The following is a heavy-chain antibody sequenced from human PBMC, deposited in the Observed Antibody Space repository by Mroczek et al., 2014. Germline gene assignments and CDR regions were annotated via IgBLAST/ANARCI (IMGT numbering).Heavy chain of an antibody. CDR2: ISAYNGNT. V-gene: IGHV1-18*01. D-gene: IGHD3-22*01. CDR3: ARAGTGPYYYDSSGSAPYCDY. Sequence: SGAEVKKPGASVKVSCKASGYTFTSYGISWVRQAPGQGLEWMGWISAYNGNTNYAQKLQGRVTMTTDTSTSTAYMELRSLRSDDTAVYYCARAGTGPYYYDSSGSAPYCDYWGQGTLVTVSS. CDR1: GYTFTSYG. J-gene: IGHJ4*02.